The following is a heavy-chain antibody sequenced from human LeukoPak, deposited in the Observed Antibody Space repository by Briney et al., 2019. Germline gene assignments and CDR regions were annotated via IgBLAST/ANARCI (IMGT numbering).Heavy chain of an antibody. D-gene: IGHD3-10*01. CDR1: GGSFSGYY. CDR2: INHSGST. Sequence: SETLSLTCAAYGGSFSGYYWSWIRQPPGKGLEWIGEINHSGSTNYNPSLKSRVTISVDTSKNQFSLKLSSVTAADTAVYYCARGRVLWFGEQKVWFDPWGQGTLVTVSS. CDR3: ARGRVLWFGEQKVWFDP. J-gene: IGHJ5*02. V-gene: IGHV4-34*01.